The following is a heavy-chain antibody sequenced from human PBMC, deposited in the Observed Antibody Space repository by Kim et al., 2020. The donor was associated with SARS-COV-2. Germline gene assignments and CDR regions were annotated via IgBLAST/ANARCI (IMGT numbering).Heavy chain of an antibody. J-gene: IGHJ5*02. Sequence: ESGRGRFTSSRDNARNSLYLQMNSLRAEDTAVYYCARYYCSRSDCFGIMESWGQGTQVTVSS. CDR3: ARYYCSRSDCFGIMES. D-gene: IGHD2-2*01. V-gene: IGHV3-7*04.